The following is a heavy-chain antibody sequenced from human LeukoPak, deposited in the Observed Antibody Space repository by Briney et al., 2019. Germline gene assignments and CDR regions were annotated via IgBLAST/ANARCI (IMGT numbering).Heavy chain of an antibody. CDR1: GFTVSSNY. J-gene: IGHJ4*02. D-gene: IGHD2-2*01. CDR3: ARDYRTSSTSL. V-gene: IGHV3-53*01. Sequence: GGSLRLSCAASGFTVSSNYMSWVRQAPGKGVEWVSVIYSGGSTYYADSVKGRFTTSRDNSKNTLYLQMNSLRAEDTAVYYCARDYRTSSTSLWGQGTLVTVSS. CDR2: IYSGGST.